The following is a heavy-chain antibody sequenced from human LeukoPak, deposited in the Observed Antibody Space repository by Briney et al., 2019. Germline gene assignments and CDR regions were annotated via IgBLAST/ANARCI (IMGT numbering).Heavy chain of an antibody. CDR1: GGTFSSYA. J-gene: IGHJ4*02. D-gene: IGHD4-11*01. CDR2: IIPIFGTA. V-gene: IGHV1-69*05. CDR3: ARVATVTKYYFDY. Sequence: ASVKVSYKASGGTFSSYAISWVRQAPGQGLEWMGGIIPIFGTANYAQKFQGRVTITTDESTSTAYMELSSLRSEDTAVYYCARVATVTKYYFDYWGQGTLVTVSS.